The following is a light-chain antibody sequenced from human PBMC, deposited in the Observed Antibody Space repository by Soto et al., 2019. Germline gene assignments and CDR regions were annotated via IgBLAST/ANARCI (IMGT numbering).Light chain of an antibody. V-gene: IGLV2-23*01. Sequence: QSALIQPASVSGSPGQSITISCTGTSSDVGSYNLVSWYQQHPGKAPKLMIYEGNKRPSGVSDRFSGSKSANTASLTISGLQTEDEADYCCCSYAGTNTFVFGTGTKLTVL. CDR3: CSYAGTNTFV. CDR2: EGN. CDR1: SSDVGSYNL. J-gene: IGLJ1*01.